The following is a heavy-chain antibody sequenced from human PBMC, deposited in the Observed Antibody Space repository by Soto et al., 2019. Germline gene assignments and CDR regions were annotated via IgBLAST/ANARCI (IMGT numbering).Heavy chain of an antibody. D-gene: IGHD4-4*01. CDR1: GGSFSAYY. J-gene: IGHJ6*02. Sequence: SETLSLTCAVYGGSFSAYYWSWVRQPPGKGLEWIGEIIHSESTKYNPSLKSRVTISVDTSKNQFSLKLSSVTAADTAVYYCARLYDYSITTGNYYYGMDVWGQGTTVTVSS. CDR3: ARLYDYSITTGNYYYGMDV. V-gene: IGHV4-34*12. CDR2: IIHSEST.